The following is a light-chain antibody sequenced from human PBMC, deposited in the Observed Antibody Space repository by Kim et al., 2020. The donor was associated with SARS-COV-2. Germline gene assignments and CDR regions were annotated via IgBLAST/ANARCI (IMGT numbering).Light chain of an antibody. CDR3: RSCAGKFTFE. V-gene: IGLV2-11*01. CDR1: SGDVGALNY. CDR2: DVI. Sequence: QSALTQPRSVSGSPGQSVTISCTGSSGDVGALNYVSWYQKYPGKVPKVMIYDVIKRPSGVPDRLSGCKSVNTASLSISGLQAVDEADCSCRSCAGKFTFEFATGTKVTVL. J-gene: IGLJ1*01.